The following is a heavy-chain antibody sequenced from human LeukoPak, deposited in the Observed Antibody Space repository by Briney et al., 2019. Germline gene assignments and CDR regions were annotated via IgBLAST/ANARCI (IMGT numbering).Heavy chain of an antibody. CDR1: GFTFSTYW. CDR2: INGDGSST. CDR3: ARALGDI. V-gene: IGHV3-74*01. J-gene: IGHJ4*02. Sequence: GGSLRLSCADSGFTFSTYWMHWVRQAPGKGLVWVSRINGDGSSTSYGDSVKGRFTISRDNAKNTLYLQMNGPRVEDTAVYYCARALGDIRGQGTLVTVSS.